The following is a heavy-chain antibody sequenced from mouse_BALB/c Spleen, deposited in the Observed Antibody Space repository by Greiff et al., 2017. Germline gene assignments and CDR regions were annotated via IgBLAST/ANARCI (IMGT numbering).Heavy chain of an antibody. J-gene: IGHJ4*01. CDR2: ISYDGSN. Sequence: VQLQQSGPGLVKPSQSLSLTCSVTGYSITSGYYWNWIRQFPGNKLEWMGYISYDGSNNYNPSLKNRISITRDTSKNQFFLKLNSVTTEDTATYYCARDHYDYDEDAMDYWGQGTSVTVSS. D-gene: IGHD2-4*01. CDR3: ARDHYDYDEDAMDY. CDR1: GYSITSGYY. V-gene: IGHV3-6*02.